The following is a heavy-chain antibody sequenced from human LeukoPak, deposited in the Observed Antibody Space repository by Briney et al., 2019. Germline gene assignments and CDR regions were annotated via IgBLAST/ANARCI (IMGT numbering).Heavy chain of an antibody. CDR1: GFTFSTYA. Sequence: VGSLRLSCSASGFTFSTYAMHWVRQAPGKGLEYVSAISSYGGSTYYADSVKGRFTISRDNSKNTLYLQMSSLRAEDTAVYYCVPLPIAVAGTNLLDYWGQGTLVT. V-gene: IGHV3-64D*09. D-gene: IGHD6-19*01. CDR3: VPLPIAVAGTNLLDY. CDR2: ISSYGGST. J-gene: IGHJ4*02.